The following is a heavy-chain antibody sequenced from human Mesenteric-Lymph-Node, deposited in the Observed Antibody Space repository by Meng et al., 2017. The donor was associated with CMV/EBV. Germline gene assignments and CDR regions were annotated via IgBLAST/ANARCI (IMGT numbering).Heavy chain of an antibody. CDR2: IYPGDSNT. J-gene: IGHJ3*02. CDR1: GYSFTSYA. V-gene: IGHV5-51*01. CDR3: ARIRDAFDI. Sequence: KIACKGAGYSFTSYAIGWVRQMPGKGLEWMGIIYPGDSNTRHSPSFQGQVTISADKSISAAYLQWSSLKASDTAVYYCARIRDAFDIWGQGTLVTVSS.